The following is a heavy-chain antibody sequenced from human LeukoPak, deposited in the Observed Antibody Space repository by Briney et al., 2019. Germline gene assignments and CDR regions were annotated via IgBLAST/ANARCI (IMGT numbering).Heavy chain of an antibody. D-gene: IGHD6-13*01. V-gene: IGHV4-34*01. CDR3: ARVQGYQPYSSSWNPGAGLDV. CDR2: INHSGST. Sequence: GSLRLSCAASGFTVSSNYMSWVRQPPGKGLEWIGEINHSGSTNYNPSLKSRVTISVDTSKNQFSLKLSSVTAADTAVYYCARVQGYQPYSSSWNPGAGLDVWGQGTTVTVSS. CDR1: GFTVSSNY. J-gene: IGHJ6*02.